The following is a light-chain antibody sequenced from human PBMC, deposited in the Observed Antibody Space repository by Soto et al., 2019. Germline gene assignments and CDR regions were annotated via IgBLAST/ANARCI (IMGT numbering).Light chain of an antibody. CDR2: DAS. J-gene: IGKJ1*01. Sequence: DIQMTHSHSTLSASVGDRVTITCRASQSISSWLAWYQQKPGKAPKLLIYDASSLESGVPSRFSGSGSGTEFTLTISSLQPDDFATYYCQQYNSYSPTWTFGQGTKVDIK. V-gene: IGKV1-5*01. CDR1: QSISSW. CDR3: QQYNSYSPTWT.